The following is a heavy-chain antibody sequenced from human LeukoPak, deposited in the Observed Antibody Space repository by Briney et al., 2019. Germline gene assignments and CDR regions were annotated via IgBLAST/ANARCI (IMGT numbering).Heavy chain of an antibody. J-gene: IGHJ4*02. CDR2: INHSGST. V-gene: IGHV4-34*01. CDR1: GASFSGYY. Sequence: PPITLFFTCAVNGASFSGYYWCWIRQPPRQWLAWIGVINHSGSTNYNPSPKSRVTISVDTSKNQFSLKLSSVTAADTAVYYCARGRYDYIWGSYREPLFDYWGQGALVTVSS. D-gene: IGHD3-16*02. CDR3: ARGRYDYIWGSYREPLFDY.